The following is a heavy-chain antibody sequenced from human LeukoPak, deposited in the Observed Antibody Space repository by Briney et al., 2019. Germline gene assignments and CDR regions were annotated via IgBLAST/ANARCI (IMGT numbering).Heavy chain of an antibody. CDR3: AALYYDSPPFDY. CDR1: GFTFTSSA. D-gene: IGHD3-22*01. J-gene: IGHJ4*02. V-gene: IGHV1-58*02. Sequence: SAKVSCKASGFTFTSSAMQWVRQARGQRLEWIGWIVVGSGNTNYAQKFQERVTITRDMSTSTAYMELSSLRSEDTAVYYCAALYYDSPPFDYWGQGTLVTVSS. CDR2: IVVGSGNT.